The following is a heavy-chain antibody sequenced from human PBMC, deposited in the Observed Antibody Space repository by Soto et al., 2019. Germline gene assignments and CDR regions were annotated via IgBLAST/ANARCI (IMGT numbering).Heavy chain of an antibody. J-gene: IGHJ5*01. D-gene: IGHD3-10*02. V-gene: IGHV4-59*01. CDR2: IYYSGST. CDR1: GGSISSYY. Sequence: PSETLSLTCTVSGGSISSYYWSWIRQPPGKGLEWIGYIYYSGSTNYNPSLKSRVTISVDTSKNQFSLKLNSVTAADTAVYYCASMIGDPVLSFDSWGQGTLVTVSS. CDR3: ASMIGDPVLSFDS.